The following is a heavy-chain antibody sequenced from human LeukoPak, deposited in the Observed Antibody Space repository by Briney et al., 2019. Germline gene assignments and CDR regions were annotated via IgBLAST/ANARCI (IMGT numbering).Heavy chain of an antibody. CDR1: GFTFSSYT. Sequence: RSGGSLRLSCAASGFTFSSYTMHWVRQAPGKGLEWVAVISYDGSNKYYADSVKGRFTISRDNSKNTLYLQMNSLRAEDTAVYYCARDFILYGWQQPVGYWGQGTLVTVSS. D-gene: IGHD6-13*01. V-gene: IGHV3-30-3*01. CDR2: ISYDGSNK. CDR3: ARDFILYGWQQPVGY. J-gene: IGHJ4*02.